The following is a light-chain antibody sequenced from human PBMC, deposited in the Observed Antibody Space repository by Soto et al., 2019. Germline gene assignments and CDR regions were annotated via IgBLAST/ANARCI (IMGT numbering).Light chain of an antibody. Sequence: QSVLTQPPSVSGAPGQRVTISCTGSSSNIGAGYNVHWYQQLPGTDPKLLIYGNSNRPSGVPDRFSGYKSGTSASLAITGLQAEDEADYYCQSYDSSLSGWVFGGGTKLTVL. CDR2: GNS. CDR3: QSYDSSLSGWV. CDR1: SSNIGAGYN. V-gene: IGLV1-40*01. J-gene: IGLJ3*02.